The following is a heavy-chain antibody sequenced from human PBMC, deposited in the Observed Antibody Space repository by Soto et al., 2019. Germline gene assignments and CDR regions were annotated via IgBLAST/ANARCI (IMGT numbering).Heavy chain of an antibody. CDR1: GFTFSDYY. Sequence: QVQLVESGGGLVKPGGSLRLSCAASGFTFSDYYMSWIRQAPGKGLEWVSYISSSSSYTNYADSVKGRFTISRDNAKNSLYLQMNSRRAEDTAVYYCARDLYSSGWYLDYWGQGTLVTVSS. D-gene: IGHD6-19*01. CDR3: ARDLYSSGWYLDY. CDR2: ISSSSSYT. V-gene: IGHV3-11*05. J-gene: IGHJ4*02.